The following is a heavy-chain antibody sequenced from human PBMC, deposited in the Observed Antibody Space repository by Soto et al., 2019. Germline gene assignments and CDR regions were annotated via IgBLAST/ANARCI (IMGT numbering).Heavy chain of an antibody. CDR2: IDPSDSYT. J-gene: IGHJ4*02. V-gene: IGHV5-10-1*01. CDR3: AIPLAKTTPFDY. CDR1: GYTFTNYY. D-gene: IGHD2-15*01. Sequence: GESLKISCQGSGYTFTNYYSAWVRQVPGKGLEWMGRIDPSDSYTKYSPSFEGHVTFSVDKSISTAYLQWSRLKASDTAMYYCAIPLAKTTPFDYWGQGSLVTVS.